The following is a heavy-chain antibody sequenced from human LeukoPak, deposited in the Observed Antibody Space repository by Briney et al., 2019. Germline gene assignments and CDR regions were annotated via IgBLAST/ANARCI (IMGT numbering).Heavy chain of an antibody. Sequence: ASVKVSCKPSVYTFTSYDINWVRQDPGQALEWMGWMNANSGNTGYAQKFQGRVTMTRNTSISTAYMELSSLRSEDTAVYYCARGVGYCSSTSCYHNWFDPWGQGTLVTVSS. CDR3: ARGVGYCSSTSCYHNWFDP. D-gene: IGHD2-2*01. CDR1: VYTFTSYD. J-gene: IGHJ5*02. V-gene: IGHV1-8*01. CDR2: MNANSGNT.